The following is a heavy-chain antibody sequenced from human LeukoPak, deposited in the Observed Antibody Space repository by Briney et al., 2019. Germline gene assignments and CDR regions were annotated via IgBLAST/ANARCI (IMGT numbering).Heavy chain of an antibody. D-gene: IGHD6-19*01. Sequence: GGSLRLSCAASGFTFSSYAMHWVRQAPGKGLEWVAVISYDGSNKYYADSVEGRFTISRDNSKNTLYLQMNSLRAEDTAVYYCARARRVAGVYFDYWGQGTLVTVSS. V-gene: IGHV3-30-3*01. J-gene: IGHJ4*02. CDR1: GFTFSSYA. CDR2: ISYDGSNK. CDR3: ARARRVAGVYFDY.